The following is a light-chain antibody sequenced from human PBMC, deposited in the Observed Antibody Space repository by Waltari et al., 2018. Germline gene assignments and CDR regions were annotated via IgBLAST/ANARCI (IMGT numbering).Light chain of an antibody. Sequence: DIVVTQSPLSLPVPPGERASISCRSSQSLLHSNGYNYLDWYLQKPGQSPQLLIYLGSNRASGVPDRFSGSGSGTDFTLKISRVEAEDVGVYYCMQSLRALWTFGQGTKVEIK. CDR1: QSLLHSNGYNY. V-gene: IGKV2-28*01. CDR2: LGS. J-gene: IGKJ1*01. CDR3: MQSLRALWT.